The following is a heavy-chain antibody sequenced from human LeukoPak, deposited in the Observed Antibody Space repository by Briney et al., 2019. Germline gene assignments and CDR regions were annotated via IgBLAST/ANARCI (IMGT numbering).Heavy chain of an antibody. Sequence: ASVKVSCKASGYTFTSYYMHWVRQAPGQGLEWMGLINPTGGSTGYAQKFQGRVTMTRDMSISTAYMELSRLRSDDTAVYYCAKGTYYYDSSGYKGFDYWGQGTLVTVSS. V-gene: IGHV1-46*01. CDR1: GYTFTSYY. CDR2: INPTGGST. D-gene: IGHD3-22*01. J-gene: IGHJ4*02. CDR3: AKGTYYYDSSGYKGFDY.